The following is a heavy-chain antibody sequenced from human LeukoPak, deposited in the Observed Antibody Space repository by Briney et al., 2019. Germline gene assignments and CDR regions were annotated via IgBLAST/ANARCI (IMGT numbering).Heavy chain of an antibody. CDR1: GASISSGDYF. D-gene: IGHD2-2*03. J-gene: IGHJ4*02. Sequence: SETLSLTCSVSGASISSGDYFWTWIRQHPGKGLEWIGYIHYSGSTYYNPSLRSRMIISVDTSKNQFSLQLSSVTAADTAVYYCARLDSTYFDYWGQGTLVTVSS. CDR3: ARLDSTYFDY. V-gene: IGHV4-31*03. CDR2: IHYSGST.